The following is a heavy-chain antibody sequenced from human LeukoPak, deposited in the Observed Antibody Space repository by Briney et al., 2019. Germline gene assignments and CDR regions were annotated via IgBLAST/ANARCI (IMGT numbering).Heavy chain of an antibody. V-gene: IGHV1-2*06. J-gene: IGHJ4*02. CDR2: INPNSGGT. CDR1: GYTFTGYY. CDR3: AREGSTVNGYDY. Sequence: ASVKVSCKASGYTFTGYYMHWVRQAPGQGLEWMGRINPNSGGTNYAQKFQGRVTMTRDTSISTAYMELSRLRSDDPAVYYCAREGSTVNGYDYWGQGTLVTVSS. D-gene: IGHD4-17*01.